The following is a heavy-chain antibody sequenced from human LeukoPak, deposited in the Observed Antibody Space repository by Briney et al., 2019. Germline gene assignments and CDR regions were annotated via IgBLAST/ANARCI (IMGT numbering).Heavy chain of an antibody. CDR2: ISYDGSNK. CDR3: AKDRIYCSSTSCPGY. J-gene: IGHJ4*02. D-gene: IGHD2-2*01. Sequence: QPGRSLRLSCAASGFTFSNYAMHWVRQAPGKGLEWVAVISYDGSNKYYADSVKGRFTISRDNSKNTLYLQMNSLRAEDTAVYYCAKDRIYCSSTSCPGYWGQGTLVTVSS. CDR1: GFTFSNYA. V-gene: IGHV3-30-3*01.